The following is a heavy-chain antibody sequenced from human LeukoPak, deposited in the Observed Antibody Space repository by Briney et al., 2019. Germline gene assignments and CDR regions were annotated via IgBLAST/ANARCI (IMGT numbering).Heavy chain of an antibody. J-gene: IGHJ5*02. Sequence: GGSLRLSCAASGFTFSNYWMHWVRQAPGTGLEWVSGISGSGGSTYYADSVKGRFTISRDNAKNTMYLQMNSLRAGDTAVYYCTREGLDPWGQGTLVTVSS. CDR3: TREGLDP. V-gene: IGHV3-74*01. CDR1: GFTFSNYW. D-gene: IGHD2-21*01. CDR2: ISGSGGST.